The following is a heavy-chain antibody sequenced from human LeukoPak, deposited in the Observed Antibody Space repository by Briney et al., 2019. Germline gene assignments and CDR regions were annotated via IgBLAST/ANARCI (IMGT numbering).Heavy chain of an antibody. CDR2: ISSNSSYI. D-gene: IGHD6-13*01. J-gene: IGHJ5*02. CDR3: ARDYYSSSYNWFDP. CDR1: GFTFSSYS. V-gene: IGHV3-21*01. Sequence: GGSLRLSCAASGFTFSSYSMNWVRQAPGKGLEWVSSISSNSSYIYYADSVKGRFTISRDNAKNSLYLQMNSLRAEDTAVYDCARDYYSSSYNWFDPWGQGTLVTVSS.